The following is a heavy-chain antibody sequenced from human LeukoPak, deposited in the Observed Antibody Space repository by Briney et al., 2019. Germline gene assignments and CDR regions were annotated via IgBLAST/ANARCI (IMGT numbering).Heavy chain of an antibody. CDR2: ISSSGGST. Sequence: GSLRLSCAASGFTFSNYAMHWVRQAPGKGLEYVSAISSSGGSTSYANSVKGRFIISRDNSKNTLYLQMGSLRAEDMAVYYCARPYYYGSGSPLLDWGQGTMVTVSS. J-gene: IGHJ3*01. CDR3: ARPYYYGSGSPLLD. CDR1: GFTFSNYA. D-gene: IGHD3-10*01. V-gene: IGHV3-64*01.